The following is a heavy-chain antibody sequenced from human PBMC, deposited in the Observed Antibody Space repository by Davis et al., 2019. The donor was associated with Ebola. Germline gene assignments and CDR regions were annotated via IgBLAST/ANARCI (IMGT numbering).Heavy chain of an antibody. CDR1: GFTFSSYS. CDR2: ISSSSSYI. V-gene: IGHV3-21*01. CDR3: ASESMYYFDC. J-gene: IGHJ4*02. Sequence: GESLKISCAASGFTFSSYSMNWVRQAPGKGLEWVSSISSSSSYIYYADSVKGRFTISRDNAKNSLYLQMNSLRAEDTAVYYCASESMYYFDCWGQGTLVTVSS.